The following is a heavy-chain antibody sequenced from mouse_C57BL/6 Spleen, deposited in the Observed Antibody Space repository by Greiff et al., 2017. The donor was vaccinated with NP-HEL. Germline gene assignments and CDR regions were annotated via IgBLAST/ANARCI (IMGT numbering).Heavy chain of an antibody. J-gene: IGHJ1*03. CDR2: IDPENGDT. CDR1: GFNIKDDY. D-gene: IGHD1-1*01. Sequence: EVKLQESGAELVRPGASVKLSCTASGFNIKDDYMHWVKQRPEQGLEWIGWIDPENGDTEYASKFQGKATITADTSSNTAYLQLSSLTSEDTAVYYCTTDGSSYFDVWGKGTTVTVSS. V-gene: IGHV14-4*01. CDR3: TTDGSSYFDV.